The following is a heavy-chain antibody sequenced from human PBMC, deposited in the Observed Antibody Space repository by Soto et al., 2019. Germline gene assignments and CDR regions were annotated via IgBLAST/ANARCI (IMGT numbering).Heavy chain of an antibody. CDR3: ARPGNYGSGSYLYYFDY. Sequence: SETLSLTCTVSGGSISSYYWSWIRQPPGKGLEWIGYIYYYGSTNYNPSLKSRVTISVDTSKNQFSLKLSSVTAADTAVYYCARPGNYGSGSYLYYFDYWGQGTLVTVSS. CDR2: IYYYGST. D-gene: IGHD3-10*01. V-gene: IGHV4-59*08. CDR1: GGSISSYY. J-gene: IGHJ4*02.